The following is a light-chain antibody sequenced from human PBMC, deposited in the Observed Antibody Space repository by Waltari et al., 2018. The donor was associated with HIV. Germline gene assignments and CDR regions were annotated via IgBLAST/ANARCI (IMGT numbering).Light chain of an antibody. V-gene: IGLV1-47*01. CDR1: TSHLARNY. CDR3: ASWDDSLNAFV. J-gene: IGLJ1*01. Sequence: QPALTPPPSASATPGQRLTITCSAGTSHLARNYVYWSQQLPGTAPKVFIYRNSQRPSGVPDRFSGSKSGTSASLIISGLRSGDEADYYCASWDDSLNAFVFGTGTKVTVL. CDR2: RNS.